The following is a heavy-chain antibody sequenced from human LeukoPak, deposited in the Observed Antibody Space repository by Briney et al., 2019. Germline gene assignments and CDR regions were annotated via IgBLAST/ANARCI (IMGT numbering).Heavy chain of an antibody. D-gene: IGHD2-2*01. CDR3: AKGYCSSTSCYSRFDP. CDR2: ISGSGGST. CDR1: GFTFSSYA. Sequence: GGSLRLSCAASGFTFSSYAMSWVRQAPGKGLEWVSAISGSGGSTYYADSVKGRFTISRDNSKNTLYLQMNSLRAEDTAVYYCAKGYCSSTSCYSRFDPWGQGTLVTVSS. J-gene: IGHJ5*02. V-gene: IGHV3-23*01.